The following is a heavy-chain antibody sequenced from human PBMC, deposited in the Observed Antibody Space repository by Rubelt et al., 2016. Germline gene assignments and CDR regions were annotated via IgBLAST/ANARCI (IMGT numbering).Heavy chain of an antibody. V-gene: IGHV3-48*03. Sequence: GGSLRLSCAASGFTFSGYEMNWVRQAPGKGLEWVSYISDSGTTIYYADSVKGRFTISRDNAKNSLYLQMDSLRAEDTAVYYCARRLRQDDAVDIWGQGTLVTVSS. CDR1: GFTFSGYE. CDR2: ISDSGTTI. J-gene: IGHJ3*02. CDR3: ARRLRQDDAVDI.